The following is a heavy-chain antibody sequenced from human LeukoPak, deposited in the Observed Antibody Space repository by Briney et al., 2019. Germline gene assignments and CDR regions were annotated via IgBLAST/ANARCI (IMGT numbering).Heavy chain of an antibody. CDR3: ASNGYSYASAFDY. J-gene: IGHJ4*02. CDR1: GFTFSSYA. V-gene: IGHV3-30*04. CDR2: ILSDGSNK. Sequence: GGSLRLSCAASGFTFSSYAMHWVRQAPGKGLEWVAVILSDGSNKNYADSVKGRFTISRDNSKNTLYLQMNSLRAEDTAVYYCASNGYSYASAFDYWGQGTLVTVSS. D-gene: IGHD5-18*01.